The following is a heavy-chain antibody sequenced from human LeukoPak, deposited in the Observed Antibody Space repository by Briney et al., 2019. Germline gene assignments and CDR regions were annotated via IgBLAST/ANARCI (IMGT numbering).Heavy chain of an antibody. Sequence: ASVKVSCKASGYTFTSYYMHWVRQAPRQGLEWMGIINPSGGSTSYAQKFQGRVTMTRDTSTSTVYMELSRLRSEDTAVYYCASLRGAYGSGDYFDYWGQGTLVTVSS. CDR1: GYTFTSYY. D-gene: IGHD5-12*01. CDR2: INPSGGST. J-gene: IGHJ4*02. CDR3: ASLRGAYGSGDYFDY. V-gene: IGHV1-46*01.